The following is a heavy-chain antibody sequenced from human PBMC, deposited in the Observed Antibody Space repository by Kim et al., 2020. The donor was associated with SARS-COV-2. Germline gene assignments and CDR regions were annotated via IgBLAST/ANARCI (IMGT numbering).Heavy chain of an antibody. D-gene: IGHD3-3*01. CDR1: GYSFTSYW. CDR3: ARLDNPVPWGAGSRLRFLEWVLYVDY. J-gene: IGHJ4*02. V-gene: IGHV5-10-1*01. Sequence: GESLKISCKGSGYSFTSYWISWVRQMPGKGLEWMGRIDPSDSYTNYSPSFQGHVTISADKSISTAYLQWSSLKASDTAMYYCARLDNPVPWGAGSRLRFLEWVLYVDYWGQGTLVTVSS. CDR2: IDPSDSYT.